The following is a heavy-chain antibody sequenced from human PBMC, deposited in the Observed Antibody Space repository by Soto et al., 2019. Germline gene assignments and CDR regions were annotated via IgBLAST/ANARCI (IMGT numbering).Heavy chain of an antibody. Sequence: GGSLRLSCAASGFTFSDYYMSWIRQAPGKGLEWVSYISSSGSTIYYADSVKGRFTISRDNAKNSLYLQMNSLRAEDTAVYYCARSAYDLGPSMVRGPFYYMDVWGKGTTVTVSS. V-gene: IGHV3-11*01. CDR3: ARSAYDLGPSMVRGPFYYMDV. CDR2: ISSSGSTI. CDR1: GFTFSDYY. J-gene: IGHJ6*03. D-gene: IGHD3-10*01.